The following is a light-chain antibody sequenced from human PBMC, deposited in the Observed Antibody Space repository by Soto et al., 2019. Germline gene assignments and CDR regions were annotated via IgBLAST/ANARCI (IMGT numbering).Light chain of an antibody. J-gene: IGKJ5*01. Sequence: EIVLTQSPGTLSLSPGERATLPCRASQSVTSTYLAWFQHKPGQAPRLLIYGTSNRATGIPDRFSGSGSGTDFTLTISRLEPEDFAVYYCQHYGSSLFTFGQGTRLEI. V-gene: IGKV3-20*01. CDR3: QHYGSSLFT. CDR2: GTS. CDR1: QSVTSTY.